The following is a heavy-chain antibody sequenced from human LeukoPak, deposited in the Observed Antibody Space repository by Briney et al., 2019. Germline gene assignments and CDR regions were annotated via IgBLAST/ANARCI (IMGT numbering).Heavy chain of an antibody. Sequence: SETLSLTCTVSGGSISSSSYYWGWIRQPPGKGLEWIGSIYYSGSTYYNPSLKSRVTISVDTSKNQFSLKLSSVTAADTAVYYCARSWLPPYMDVWGKGTTVTISS. CDR2: IYYSGST. J-gene: IGHJ6*03. D-gene: IGHD6-13*01. CDR3: ARSWLPPYMDV. CDR1: GGSISSSSYY. V-gene: IGHV4-39*07.